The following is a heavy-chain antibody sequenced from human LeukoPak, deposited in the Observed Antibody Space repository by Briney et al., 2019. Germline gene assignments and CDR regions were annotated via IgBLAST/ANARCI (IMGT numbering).Heavy chain of an antibody. V-gene: IGHV4-59*01. CDR3: ARSKFGWLSTFDY. J-gene: IGHJ4*02. CDR1: GGSISSYY. D-gene: IGHD3-22*01. CDR2: IYYSGST. Sequence: KTSETLSLTCTVSGGSISSYYWSWIRQPPGKGLEWIGYIYYSGSTNYNPSLKSRVTISVDTSKNQFSLKLSSVTAADTAVYHCARSKFGWLSTFDYWGQGTLVTVSS.